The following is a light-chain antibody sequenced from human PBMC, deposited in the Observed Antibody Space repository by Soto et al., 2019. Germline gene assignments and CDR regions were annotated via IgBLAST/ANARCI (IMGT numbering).Light chain of an antibody. CDR1: QGISSW. V-gene: IGKV1-5*01. CDR2: DAS. CDR3: QQYNSYSGT. J-gene: IGKJ1*01. Sequence: ILITQSPSSLSASTGDRVTITCRASQGISSWLAWYQQKPGKAPKLLIYDASSLESGVPSRFSGSGSGTEFTLTISSLQPDDFATYYCQQYNSYSGTFGQGTKVDIK.